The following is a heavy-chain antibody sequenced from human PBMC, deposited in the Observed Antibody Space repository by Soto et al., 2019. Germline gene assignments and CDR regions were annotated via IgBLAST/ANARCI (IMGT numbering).Heavy chain of an antibody. D-gene: IGHD2-2*01. CDR3: AKEGVCSSTSCFIDY. V-gene: IGHV3-23*01. CDR2: ISGSGSST. CDR1: GFTFSSYA. Sequence: PGGSLRLSCAASGFTFSSYAMSWVRQAPGKGLEWVSSISGSGSSTNYADSVKGRFSISRDNSKNTLDLQLNSLRAEDTAVYFCAKEGVCSSTSCFIDYWGQGTLVTVSS. J-gene: IGHJ4*02.